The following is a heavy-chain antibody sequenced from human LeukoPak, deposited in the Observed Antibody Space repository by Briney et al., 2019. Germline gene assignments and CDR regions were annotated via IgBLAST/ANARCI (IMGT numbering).Heavy chain of an antibody. CDR1: GGSISSYY. CDR2: IYTSGST. CDR3: ARDSAAAGKGFYYYYGMDV. J-gene: IGHJ6*02. V-gene: IGHV4-4*07. Sequence: PSQTLSLTRTVSGGSISSYYWSWIRQPAGKGLEWIGRIYTSGSTNYNPSLKSRVTMSVDTSKNQFSLRLSSVSAADTAVYYCARDSAAAGKGFYYYYGMDVWGQGTTVTVSS. D-gene: IGHD6-13*01.